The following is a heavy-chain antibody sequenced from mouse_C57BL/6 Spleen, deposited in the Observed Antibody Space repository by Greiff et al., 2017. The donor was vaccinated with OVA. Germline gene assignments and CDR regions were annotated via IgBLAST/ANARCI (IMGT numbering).Heavy chain of an antibody. V-gene: IGHV5-17*01. CDR2: ISSGSSTI. J-gene: IGHJ3*01. CDR1: GFTFSDYG. Sequence: VQLQQSGGGLVKPGGSLKLSCAASGFTFSDYGMHWVRQAPEKGLEWVAYISSGSSTIYYADTVKGRFTISRDNAKNTLFLQMTSLRSEDTAMYYCARPTWVPLFAYWGQGTLVTVSA. CDR3: ARPTWVPLFAY.